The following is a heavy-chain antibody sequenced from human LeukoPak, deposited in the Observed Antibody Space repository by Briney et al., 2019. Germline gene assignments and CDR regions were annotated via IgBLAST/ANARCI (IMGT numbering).Heavy chain of an antibody. D-gene: IGHD3-22*01. CDR3: ARERNYYDSSGYSGGMDA. V-gene: IGHV4-59*01. J-gene: IGHJ6*02. CDR1: GGSISSYY. Sequence: SETLSLTCTVSGGSISSYYWSWIRQPPGKGLEWIGYIYYSGSTNYNPSLKSRVTISVDTSKNQFSLKLSSVTAADTAVYYCARERNYYDSSGYSGGMDAWGQGTTVTVSS. CDR2: IYYSGST.